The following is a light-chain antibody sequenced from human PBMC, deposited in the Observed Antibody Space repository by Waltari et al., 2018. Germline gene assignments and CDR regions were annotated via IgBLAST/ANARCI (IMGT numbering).Light chain of an antibody. V-gene: IGLV2-14*03. Sequence: QSPLTPPAPVSGSPGQSITIPCTGPRSDVGGYTFLSWYQDHPGQAPKVIIYDVSNRPSGVSDRFSGSKSGNTASLTISGLQAEDEADYYCSSQSSNDVVLFGGGTKLTVL. CDR1: RSDVGGYTF. J-gene: IGLJ2*01. CDR2: DVS. CDR3: SSQSSNDVVL.